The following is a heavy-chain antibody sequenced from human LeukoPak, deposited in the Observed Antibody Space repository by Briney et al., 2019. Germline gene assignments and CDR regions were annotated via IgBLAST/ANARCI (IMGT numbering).Heavy chain of an antibody. CDR1: GYTFTGYY. D-gene: IGHD2-15*01. CDR2: INPNSGGT. CDR3: ARLYLQNCSGGSCYSGYFDY. V-gene: IGHV1-2*02. J-gene: IGHJ4*02. Sequence: GALVKVSCKASGYTFTGYYMHWVRQAPGQGLEWMGWINPNSGGTNYAQKFQGRVTMTRDTSISTAYMELSRLRSDDTAVYYCARLYLQNCSGGSCYSGYFDYWGQGTLVTVSS.